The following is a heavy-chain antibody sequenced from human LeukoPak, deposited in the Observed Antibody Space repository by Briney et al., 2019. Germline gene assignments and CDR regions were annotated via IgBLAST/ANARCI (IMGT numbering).Heavy chain of an antibody. D-gene: IGHD2/OR15-2a*01. Sequence: PSETLSLTCTVSGGSISSSRYYWGWIRQPPGKGLEWIGSIYYSGSTYYNPSLKSRVTISVDMSKSQFSLRLTSVTAADTAVYYCARKNDFDIWGQGTLVTVSS. CDR3: ARKNDFDI. CDR2: IYYSGST. J-gene: IGHJ3*02. CDR1: GGSISSSRYY. V-gene: IGHV4-39*07.